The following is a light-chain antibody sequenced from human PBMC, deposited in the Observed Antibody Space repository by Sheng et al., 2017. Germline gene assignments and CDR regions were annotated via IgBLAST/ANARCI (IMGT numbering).Light chain of an antibody. CDR1: QGISSY. CDR3: QQLDSFPFT. Sequence: IQLTQSPSSLSASVGDRVTITCRASQGISSYLPGYQQKPGKAPQLLIYQTSSLQTGVPSRFSGSGSGTDYTLTISSLQPEDSATYYCQQLDSFPFTFGPGTKWSSN. J-gene: IGKJ3*01. CDR2: QTS. V-gene: IGKV1-9*01.